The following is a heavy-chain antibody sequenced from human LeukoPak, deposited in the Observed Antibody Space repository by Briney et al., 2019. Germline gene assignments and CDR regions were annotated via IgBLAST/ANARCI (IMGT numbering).Heavy chain of an antibody. Sequence: GGSLRLSCAASGLTPSRFGMSWVRQAPGKGLEGVSAISGSGYGTYYADSVKGRFTISRDNSKSRLYLEMNSLRAEATATYYCAARPTSAAVAPSDFWGQGTLVTVSS. CDR2: ISGSGYGT. J-gene: IGHJ4*02. CDR3: AARPTSAAVAPSDF. D-gene: IGHD6-19*01. CDR1: GLTPSRFG. V-gene: IGHV3-23*01.